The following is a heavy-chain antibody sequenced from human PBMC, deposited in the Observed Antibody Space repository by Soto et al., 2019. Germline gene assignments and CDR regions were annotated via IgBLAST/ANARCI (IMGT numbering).Heavy chain of an antibody. Sequence: PGGSLRLSCAASGFAFDTYAMHWVRQAPGKGLEWVALISADGKKKYIADSVKGRFTISRDNSRNMLYLAMQSLRGDETAVYYCAKAVAAAHYYYYYGMDVWGQGTTVTVSS. D-gene: IGHD6-13*01. V-gene: IGHV3-30*04. CDR1: GFAFDTYA. CDR3: AKAVAAAHYYYYYGMDV. CDR2: ISADGKKK. J-gene: IGHJ6*02.